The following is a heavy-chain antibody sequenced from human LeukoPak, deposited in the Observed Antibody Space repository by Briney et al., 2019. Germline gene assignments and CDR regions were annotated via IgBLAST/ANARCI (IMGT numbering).Heavy chain of an antibody. D-gene: IGHD3-10*02. CDR2: ISSRGSTI. CDR1: GFTFSSYE. CDR3: AELGITMIGGV. V-gene: IGHV3-48*03. J-gene: IGHJ6*04. Sequence: GGSLRLSCAASGFTFSSYERNWVRQARGKGLEGVSYISSRGSTIYYADSVKGRFAISRDNAKNSLYLQMNSLRAEDTAVYYCAELGITMIGGVWGKGTTVTISS.